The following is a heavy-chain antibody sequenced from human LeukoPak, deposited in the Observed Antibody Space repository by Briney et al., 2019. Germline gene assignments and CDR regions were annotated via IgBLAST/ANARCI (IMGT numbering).Heavy chain of an antibody. CDR1: GFTFSSYG. J-gene: IGHJ4*02. D-gene: IGHD5-24*01. CDR2: IWYDGSNK. V-gene: IGHV3-33*01. Sequence: SGGSLRLSCAASGFTFSSYGMHWARQAPGKGLEWVAVIWYDGSNKHYADFVKGRFTISRDISKNTLYLQMNSLRAEDTAVYYCARGDAYNYDYFDYWGQGTLVTVSS. CDR3: ARGDAYNYDYFDY.